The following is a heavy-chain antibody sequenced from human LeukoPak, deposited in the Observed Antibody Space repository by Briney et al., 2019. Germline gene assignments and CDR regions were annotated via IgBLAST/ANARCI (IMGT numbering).Heavy chain of an antibody. V-gene: IGHV3-30*04. CDR1: GFTFSSYA. CDR3: ARDTVTTWSGPGY. J-gene: IGHJ4*02. Sequence: PGGSLRLSCAASGFTFSSYAMHWVRQAPGKGLEWVAVISYDGGNKYYADSVKGRFTISRDNSKNTLYLQMNSLRAEDTAVYYCARDTVTTWSGPGYWGQGTLVTVSS. D-gene: IGHD4-17*01. CDR2: ISYDGGNK.